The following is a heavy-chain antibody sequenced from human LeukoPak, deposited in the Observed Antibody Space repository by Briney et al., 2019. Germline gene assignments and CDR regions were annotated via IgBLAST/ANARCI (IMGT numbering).Heavy chain of an antibody. Sequence: ASVKVSCKASGYTFTSYGISWVRQAPGQGLEWMGWISTYNGNTKYAQKFQVRVTMTTDTSTSTAYMELRSLRSDDTAVYYCARLPSDDFWSGYYANDYWGQGTLVTVSS. CDR1: GYTFTSYG. CDR2: ISTYNGNT. D-gene: IGHD3-3*01. CDR3: ARLPSDDFWSGYYANDY. V-gene: IGHV1-18*01. J-gene: IGHJ4*02.